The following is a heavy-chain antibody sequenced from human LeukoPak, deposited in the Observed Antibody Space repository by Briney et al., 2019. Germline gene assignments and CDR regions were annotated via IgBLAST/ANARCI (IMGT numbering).Heavy chain of an antibody. D-gene: IGHD5-24*01. CDR3: ARERSGDGYPTY. CDR2: IIPIFGTA. Sequence: SVKVSCKASGGTFSSYANSWVRQAPGQAPEWMGGIIPIFGTANYAQKFQGRVTITADESTSTAYMELSSLRSEDTAVYYCARERSGDGYPTYWGQGTLVTVSS. J-gene: IGHJ4*02. V-gene: IGHV1-69*13. CDR1: GGTFSSYA.